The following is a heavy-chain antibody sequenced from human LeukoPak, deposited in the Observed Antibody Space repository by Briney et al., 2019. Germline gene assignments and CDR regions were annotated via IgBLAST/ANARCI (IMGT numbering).Heavy chain of an antibody. J-gene: IGHJ5*02. V-gene: IGHV4-31*03. CDR1: GGSISSGGYY. Sequence: PSQTLSLTCTVSGGSISSGGYYWSWIRQHPGKGLEWIGYIYYSGSTYYNPSLKSRVTISVDTSKNQLSLKLSSVTAADTAVYYCAREPRAYCGGDCPNWFDPWGQGTLVTVSS. CDR2: IYYSGST. D-gene: IGHD2-21*02. CDR3: AREPRAYCGGDCPNWFDP.